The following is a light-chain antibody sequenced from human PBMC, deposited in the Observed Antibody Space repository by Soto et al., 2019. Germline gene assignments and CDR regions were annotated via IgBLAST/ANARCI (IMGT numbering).Light chain of an antibody. J-gene: IGKJ1*01. CDR1: QSVRSSY. CDR2: GAS. Sequence: EIVLTQSPGTLYLSPGERATLSCRASQSVRSSYLAWYQQKPGQAPRLLMYGASTRATGIPDRFSGSGSGTDFTLTISRLEPEDFAVYYCHQYGSSPAWTFGQGTMVEI. CDR3: HQYGSSPAWT. V-gene: IGKV3-20*01.